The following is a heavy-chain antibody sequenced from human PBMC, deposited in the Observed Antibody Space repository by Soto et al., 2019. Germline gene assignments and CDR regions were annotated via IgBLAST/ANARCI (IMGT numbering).Heavy chain of an antibody. CDR2: INHSGST. CDR3: ASRMTTVTTPFDY. CDR1: GGSFSGYY. J-gene: IGHJ4*02. V-gene: IGHV4-34*01. D-gene: IGHD4-17*01. Sequence: SETLSLTCAVYGGSFSGYYWSWIRQPPGKGLEWIGEINHSGSTNYNPSLKSRVTISVDTSKNQFSLKLSSVTAADTAVYYCASRMTTVTTPFDYWGQGTLVTVSS.